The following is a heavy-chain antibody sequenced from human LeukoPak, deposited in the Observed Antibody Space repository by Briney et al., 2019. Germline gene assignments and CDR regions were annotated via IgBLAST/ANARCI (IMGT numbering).Heavy chain of an antibody. CDR1: VGTFSSYS. V-gene: IGHV1-69*06. Sequence: SVKVSCKASVGTFSSYSISWVRQAPGQGLEWMGGIIPIFGTANYAQKFQGRVTITPDKSTSTAYMELSSLRYEDTAVYYCASQSTRLCITMVRGVIGYFDYWGQGTLVTVSS. CDR2: IIPIFGTA. CDR3: ASQSTRLCITMVRGVIGYFDY. D-gene: IGHD3-10*01. J-gene: IGHJ4*02.